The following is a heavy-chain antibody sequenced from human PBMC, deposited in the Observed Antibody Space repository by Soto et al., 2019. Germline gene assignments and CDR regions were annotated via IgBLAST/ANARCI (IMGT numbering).Heavy chain of an antibody. D-gene: IGHD2-8*02. CDR1: GFTVSSNY. CDR3: ARDQVVYAILRHYYYGMDV. V-gene: IGHV3-53*01. J-gene: IGHJ6*02. CDR2: IYSGGST. Sequence: GGSLRLSCAASGFTVSSNYMSWVRQAPGKGLEWVSVIYSGGSTYYADSVKGRFTISRDNSKNTLYLQMNSLRAEDTAVYYCARDQVVYAILRHYYYGMDVWGQGTTVTVSS.